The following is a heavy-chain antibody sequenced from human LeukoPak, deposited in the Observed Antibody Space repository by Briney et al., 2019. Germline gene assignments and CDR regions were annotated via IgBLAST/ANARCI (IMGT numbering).Heavy chain of an antibody. CDR3: ARGKYYYGSGVDY. CDR2: ISGSGGST. CDR1: GFTFSSYA. V-gene: IGHV3-23*01. D-gene: IGHD3-10*01. J-gene: IGHJ4*02. Sequence: KAGGSLRLSCAASGFTFSSYAMSWVRQAPGKGLEWVSAISGSGGSTYYADSVKGRFTISRDNSKNTLYLQMNSLRAEDTAVYYCARGKYYYGSGVDYWGQGTLVTVSS.